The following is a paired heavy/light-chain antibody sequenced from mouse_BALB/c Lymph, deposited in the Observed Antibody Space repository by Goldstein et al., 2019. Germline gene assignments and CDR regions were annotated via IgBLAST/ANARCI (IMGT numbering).Light chain of an antibody. Sequence: DIVLTQSPASLAVSLGQRATISCRASESVDNYGISFMNWFQQKPGQPPKLLIYAASNQGSGVPARFSGSGSGTDFSLNIHPMEEDDTAMYFCQQSKEVPWTFGGGTKLEIK. J-gene: IGKJ1*01. CDR2: AAS. CDR1: ESVDNYGISF. V-gene: IGKV3-2*01. CDR3: QQSKEVPWT.
Heavy chain of an antibody. CDR2: ISSGSSTI. V-gene: IGHV5-17*02. J-gene: IGHJ4*01. D-gene: IGHD2-3*01. CDR1: GFTFSSFG. CDR3: ARENYDGYYAMDY. Sequence: DVQLVESGGGLVQPGGSRKLSCAASGFTFSSFGMHWVRQAPEKGLEWVAYISSGSSTIYYADTVKGRFTISRDNPKNTLFLQMTSLRSEDTAMYYCARENYDGYYAMDYWGQGTSVTVSS.